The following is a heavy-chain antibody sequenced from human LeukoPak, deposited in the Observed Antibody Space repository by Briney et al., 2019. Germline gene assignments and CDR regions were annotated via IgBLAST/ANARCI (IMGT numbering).Heavy chain of an antibody. CDR2: IIPIFGTA. V-gene: IGHV1-69*13. Sequence: ASVKVSCKASGGTFSSYAISWVRQAPGQGLEWMGGIIPIFGTANYAQKFQGRVTITADESTSTAYMELSSLRSEDTAVYYCASPSIAARLPYYYYYGMDVWGQGTTVTVSS. D-gene: IGHD6-6*01. CDR1: GGTFSSYA. J-gene: IGHJ6*02. CDR3: ASPSIAARLPYYYYYGMDV.